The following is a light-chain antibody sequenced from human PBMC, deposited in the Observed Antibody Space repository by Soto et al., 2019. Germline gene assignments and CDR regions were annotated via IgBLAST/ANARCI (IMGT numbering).Light chain of an antibody. CDR1: QSVSSSY. Sequence: EIVLAQAPGTLAVSPGERATLSCRASQSVSSSYLAWYQQKPGQAPRLLIYGASSRATGIPDRFSGSGSGTDFTLTISRLEPEDFAVYYCQPYGSSPPITFGQGTRLEI. CDR2: GAS. J-gene: IGKJ5*01. V-gene: IGKV3-20*01. CDR3: QPYGSSPPIT.